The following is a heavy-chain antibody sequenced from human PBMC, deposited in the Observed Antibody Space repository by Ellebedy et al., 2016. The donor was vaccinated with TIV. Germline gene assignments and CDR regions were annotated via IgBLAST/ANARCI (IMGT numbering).Heavy chain of an antibody. J-gene: IGHJ4*02. Sequence: GESLKISCKGSGYSLTNYWIGWVRQMPGKGLEWMGIIYPGDSTTRYSPSFQGQVTISVDKSISTAYLQWSSLKASDTAMYYCARRMFPIAAADYWGQGTLVTVSS. D-gene: IGHD6-13*01. V-gene: IGHV5-51*01. CDR3: ARRMFPIAAADY. CDR2: IYPGDSTT. CDR1: GYSLTNYW.